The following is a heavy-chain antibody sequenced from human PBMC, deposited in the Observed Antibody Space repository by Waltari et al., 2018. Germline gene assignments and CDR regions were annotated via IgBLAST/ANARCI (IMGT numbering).Heavy chain of an antibody. CDR3: AKDLLPTGVFDY. Sequence: EVQLLESGGGLVQPGVSLSLSCAASGFRFSTYARSWVLQVPGKGLEWVSAASDSGGSSYYADSVKGRFTISRDNSKNMLYLQMKYLSAEDTALYYCAKDLLPTGVFDYWGQGALVTVSS. V-gene: IGHV3-23*01. CDR1: GFRFSTYA. CDR2: ASDSGGSS. D-gene: IGHD3-10*01. J-gene: IGHJ4*02.